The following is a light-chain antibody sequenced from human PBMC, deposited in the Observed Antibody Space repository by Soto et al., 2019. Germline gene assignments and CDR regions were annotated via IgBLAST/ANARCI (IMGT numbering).Light chain of an antibody. CDR3: ISYTSSSTYV. V-gene: IGLV2-14*03. CDR2: DVS. CDR1: SSDVGGYNY. J-gene: IGLJ1*01. Sequence: QSVLTQPASVSGSPGQSITISCTGTSSDVGGYNYVSWYQHHPGKAPKLIIFDVSNRPSGISNRFSGSKSGNTASLTISGLQAEDEADYYCISYTSSSTYVLGTGTKVTV.